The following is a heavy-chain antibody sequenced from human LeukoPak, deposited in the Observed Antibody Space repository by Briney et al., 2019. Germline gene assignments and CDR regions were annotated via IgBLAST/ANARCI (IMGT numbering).Heavy chain of an antibody. V-gene: IGHV3-30-3*01. CDR3: ARAPRGYGDCPCMDV. D-gene: IGHD4-17*01. J-gene: IGHJ6*02. CDR1: GITFSSYA. Sequence: GGSLRLSCAASGITFSSYAMHWVRQAPGKGLEWVAVISYDGSNKYYADSVKGRFTISRDNSKNTLYLQMNSLRAEDTAVYYCARAPRGYGDCPCMDVWGQGTTVTVSS. CDR2: ISYDGSNK.